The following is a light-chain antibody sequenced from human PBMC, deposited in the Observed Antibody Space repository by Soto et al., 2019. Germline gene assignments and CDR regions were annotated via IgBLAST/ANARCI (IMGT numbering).Light chain of an antibody. CDR2: EVS. V-gene: IGLV2-8*01. CDR1: SSDIGGYNY. J-gene: IGLJ2*01. Sequence: QSALTQPPSASGSPGQSVTISCTGASSDIGGYNYVSWYQQHPGKAPKLIIYEVSKRPSGVPDRFSGSKSGHTASLTVSGLQAEDVADYPCSSYEGSTTVVFGGGTK. CDR3: SSYEGSTTVV.